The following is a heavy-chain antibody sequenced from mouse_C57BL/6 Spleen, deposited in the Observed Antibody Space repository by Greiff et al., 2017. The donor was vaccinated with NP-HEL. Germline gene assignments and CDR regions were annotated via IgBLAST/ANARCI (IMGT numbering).Heavy chain of an antibody. CDR2: IDPSDSYT. J-gene: IGHJ2*01. Sequence: QVQLQQPGAELVMPGASVKLSCKASGYTFTSYWMHWVKQRPGQGLEWIGEIDPSDSYTNYNQKFKGKSTLTVDKSSSTAYMQLSSLTSEDSAVYYCARVWVYGYYFDYWGQGTTLTVSS. V-gene: IGHV1-69*01. D-gene: IGHD1-1*01. CDR3: ARVWVYGYYFDY. CDR1: GYTFTSYW.